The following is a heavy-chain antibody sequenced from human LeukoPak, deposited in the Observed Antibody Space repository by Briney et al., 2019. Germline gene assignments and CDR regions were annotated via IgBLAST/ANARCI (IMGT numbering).Heavy chain of an antibody. Sequence: PGRSLRLSCAASGFTFSNYPMHWVRQAPGKGLEWVAVISHDGGNQYFAASVKGRFTISRDNSKSTLYLQMNSLRAEDTAVYYCAYYDSSGYLFYFHHWGQGTLVTVSS. CDR3: AYYDSSGYLFYFHH. CDR1: GFTFSNYP. V-gene: IGHV3-30-3*01. J-gene: IGHJ4*02. D-gene: IGHD3-22*01. CDR2: ISHDGGNQ.